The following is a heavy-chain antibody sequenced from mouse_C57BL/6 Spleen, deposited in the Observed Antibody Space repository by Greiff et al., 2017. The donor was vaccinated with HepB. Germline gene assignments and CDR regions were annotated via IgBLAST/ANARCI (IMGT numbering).Heavy chain of an antibody. CDR2: INPYNGGT. J-gene: IGHJ2*01. Sequence: VQLKQSGPVLVKPGASVKMSCKASGYTFTDYYMNWVKQSHGKSLEWIGVINPYNGGTSYNQKFKGKATLTVDKSSSTAYMELNSLTSEDSAVYYCAKGYGNYYFDYWGQGTTLTVSS. CDR1: GYTFTDYY. V-gene: IGHV1-19*01. D-gene: IGHD2-1*01. CDR3: AKGYGNYYFDY.